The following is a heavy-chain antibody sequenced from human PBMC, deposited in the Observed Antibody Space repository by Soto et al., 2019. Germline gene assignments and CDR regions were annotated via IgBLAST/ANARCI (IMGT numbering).Heavy chain of an antibody. D-gene: IGHD5-12*01. J-gene: IGHJ4*02. CDR3: AAAGYSGYERSDY. V-gene: IGHV1-46*03. CDR1: GYTFTSYY. CDR2: INPSGGST. Sequence: ASVKVSCKASGYTFTSYYMHWVRQAPGQGLEWMGIINPSGGSTSYAQKFQGRVTMTRDTSTSTVYMELSSLRSEDTAVYYCAAAGYSGYERSDYWGQGTLVTVS.